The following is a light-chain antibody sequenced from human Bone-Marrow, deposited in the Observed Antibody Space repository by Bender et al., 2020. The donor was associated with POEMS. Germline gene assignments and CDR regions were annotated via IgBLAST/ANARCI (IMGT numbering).Light chain of an antibody. J-gene: IGLJ3*02. V-gene: IGLV2-14*03. CDR2: DLYGVR. CDR3: QSYDSSLTV. Sequence: QSALSQPASVSGSPGQSITISCSGTSSDLGGHNFVSWYQQHPGKAPKLMAYDLYGVRHRPSGVPGRFSGSKSGTSASLAITGLQADDEADYYCQSYDSSLTVFGGGTKVIVL. CDR1: SSDLGGHNF.